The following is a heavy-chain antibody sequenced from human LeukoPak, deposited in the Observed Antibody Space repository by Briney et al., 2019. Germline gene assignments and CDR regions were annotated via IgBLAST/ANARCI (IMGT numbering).Heavy chain of an antibody. D-gene: IGHD3-9*01. CDR2: ISSSGGST. CDR3: AKDSVLRYFDWSVLPYFDY. J-gene: IGHJ4*02. Sequence: GGSLRLSCAASGFTFSSYAMSWVRQAPGKGLEWVSAISSSGGSTYYADSVKGRFTISRDNSKNTLYLQMNSLRAEDTAVYYCAKDSVLRYFDWSVLPYFDYWGQGTLVTVSS. CDR1: GFTFSSYA. V-gene: IGHV3-23*01.